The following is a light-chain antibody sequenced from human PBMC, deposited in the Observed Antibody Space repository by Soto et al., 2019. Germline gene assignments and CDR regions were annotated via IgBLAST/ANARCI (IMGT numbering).Light chain of an antibody. Sequence: QSVLTQPPSVSAAPGQKVTISCSGSNYNIWSNYVSWYQHLPGTAPKLLIYDNSERPSGIPDRFSASKSGTSATLAITGLQTGDEGDYLCGNWDTSLSAVVFGGGTKVTVL. CDR3: GNWDTSLSAVV. V-gene: IGLV1-51*01. CDR2: DNS. J-gene: IGLJ2*01. CDR1: NYNIWSNY.